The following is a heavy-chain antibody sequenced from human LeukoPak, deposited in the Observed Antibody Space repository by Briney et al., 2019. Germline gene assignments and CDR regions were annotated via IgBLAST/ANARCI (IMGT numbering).Heavy chain of an antibody. CDR1: GFTFSDYG. V-gene: IGHV3-23*01. D-gene: IGHD3-10*01. J-gene: IGHJ4*02. CDR3: ARDLGGYFDY. Sequence: GGSLRLSCAASGFTFSDYGIHWVRQAPGKGLEWVSTISGSGGTTYYADSVKGRFTISRDNSKNTLSLQVNSLRAEDTAVYSCARDLGGYFDYWGQGTLVTVSS. CDR2: ISGSGGTT.